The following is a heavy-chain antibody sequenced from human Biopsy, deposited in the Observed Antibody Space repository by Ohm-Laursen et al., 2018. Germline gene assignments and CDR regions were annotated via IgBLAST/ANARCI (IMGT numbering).Heavy chain of an antibody. CDR3: ASVVLGPSNDAFDL. V-gene: IGHV4-59*12. J-gene: IGHJ3*01. Sequence: TLSLTCTVSGGSISDDYWNWIRQPPGKGLQAIGYISSGGRAKYNPSLKSRLTISLDTSKKQLSLRLGSVTAADTAMSYCASVVLGPSNDAFDLWGQGTMVVVSS. CDR1: GGSISDDY. D-gene: IGHD3-22*01. CDR2: ISSGGRA.